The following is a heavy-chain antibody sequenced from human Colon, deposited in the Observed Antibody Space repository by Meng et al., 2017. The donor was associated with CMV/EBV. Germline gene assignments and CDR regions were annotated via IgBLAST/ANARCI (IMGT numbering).Heavy chain of an antibody. V-gene: IGHV3-21*01. Sequence: VRFGEGGGGLIPRGGSLRLSCAASGFTFSTYSMNWVRQAPGKGLEWVSSIVSNNNYIYYADSVKGRFTISRDNAKNSVYLQMNSLTVEDTAVYYCARDYSSGFDSWGQGTLVTVFS. D-gene: IGHD6-19*01. J-gene: IGHJ4*02. CDR1: GFTFSTYS. CDR2: IVSNNNYI. CDR3: ARDYSSGFDS.